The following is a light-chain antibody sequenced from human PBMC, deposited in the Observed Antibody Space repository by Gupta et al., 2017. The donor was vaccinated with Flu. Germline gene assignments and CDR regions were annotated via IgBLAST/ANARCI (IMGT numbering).Light chain of an antibody. CDR1: ALPKQY. J-gene: IGLJ3*02. Sequence: VSVSPGQTARIPCSGDALPKQYAYWYRQRPGQAPVPVIYKDNERPSGIPDRFSGSSSGTTATLTISGVQAEDEADDHCQSEDSRGTWAFGGG. CDR3: QSEDSRGTWA. CDR2: KDN. V-gene: IGLV3-25*03.